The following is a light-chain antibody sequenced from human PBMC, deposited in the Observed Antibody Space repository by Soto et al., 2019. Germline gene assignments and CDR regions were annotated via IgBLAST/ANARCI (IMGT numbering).Light chain of an antibody. V-gene: IGLV2-23*02. Sequence: QSVLTQPASVSGSPGQSISISGTGTSSDVGTYNLVSRYQQHPGKAPKLMIYEVSKWPSGVSNRFSGSKSGNTASLTISGLQAEDEADYYCCSYATDNTYVFGTGTKLTVL. J-gene: IGLJ1*01. CDR3: CSYATDNTYV. CDR2: EVS. CDR1: SSDVGTYNL.